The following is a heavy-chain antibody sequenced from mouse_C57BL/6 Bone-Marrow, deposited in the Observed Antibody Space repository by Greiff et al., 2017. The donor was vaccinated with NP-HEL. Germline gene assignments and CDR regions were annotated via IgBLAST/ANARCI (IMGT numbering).Heavy chain of an antibody. CDR2: IYPGSGST. Sequence: QVQLQQPGAELVKPGASVKMSCKASGYTFTSYWITWVKQRPGQGLEWIGDIYPGSGSTNYNEKFKSKATLTVDTSSSTAYMQLSSLTSEDTAVYYCARSTMVTTGDYWGQGTTLTVSS. CDR1: GYTFTSYW. V-gene: IGHV1-55*01. J-gene: IGHJ2*01. CDR3: ARSTMVTTGDY. D-gene: IGHD2-2*01.